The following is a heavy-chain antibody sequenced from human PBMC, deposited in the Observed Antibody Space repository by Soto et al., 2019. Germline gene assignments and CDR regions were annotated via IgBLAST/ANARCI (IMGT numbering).Heavy chain of an antibody. D-gene: IGHD3-10*01. CDR2: IYYRGTT. Sequence: PSETLSLTWIVAVVSTSNHYWTWIRKPPGQGPEWIGCIYYRGTTNYNASFNSRVTISVDTSKNQFSLKLRSVTAADTAVYYCATLRGLGEVSPYFDYWGQGLMVTVPQ. CDR1: VVSTSNHY. V-gene: IGHV4-59*08. CDR3: ATLRGLGEVSPYFDY. J-gene: IGHJ4*02.